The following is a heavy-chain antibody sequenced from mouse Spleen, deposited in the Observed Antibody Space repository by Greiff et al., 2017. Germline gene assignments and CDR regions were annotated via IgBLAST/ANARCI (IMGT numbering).Heavy chain of an antibody. CDR3: APNWDGGYYFDY. J-gene: IGHJ2*01. D-gene: IGHD4-1*02. CDR2: INPSTGGT. Sequence: VQLQQSGPELVKPGASVKISCKASGYSFTGYYMNWVKQSPEKSLEWIGEINPSTGGTTYNQKFKAKATLTVDKSSSTAYMQLKSLTSEDSAVYYCAPNWDGGYYFDYWGQGTTLTVSS. V-gene: IGHV1-42*01. CDR1: GYSFTGYY.